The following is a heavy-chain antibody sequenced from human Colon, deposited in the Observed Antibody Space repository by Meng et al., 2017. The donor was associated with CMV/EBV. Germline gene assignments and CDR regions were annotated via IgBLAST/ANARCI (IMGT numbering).Heavy chain of an antibody. CDR3: DASDY. V-gene: IGHV3-23*01. D-gene: IGHD6-6*01. J-gene: IGHJ4*02. CDR2: IGGRSGRT. CDR1: GFTFSSYA. Sequence: GGSLRLSCAASGFTFSSYAMHWVRQAPGKGLEWVSTIGGRSGRTHYADSVKGRFTISRDNSKNTLYLQMNSLRAEDTAIYYCDASDYWGQGTQVTVSS.